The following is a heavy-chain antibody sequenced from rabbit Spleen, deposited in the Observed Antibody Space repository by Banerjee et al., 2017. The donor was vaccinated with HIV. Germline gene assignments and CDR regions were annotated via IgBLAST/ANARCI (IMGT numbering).Heavy chain of an antibody. CDR1: GLDFSVSYW. CDR3: ARDTGSGWGVVSYYFTL. D-gene: IGHD4-1*01. V-gene: IGHV1S45*01. CDR2: TAVGSGRFT. Sequence: QQQLEESGGGLVKPGGTLTLTCKASGLDFSVSYWICWVRQAPGRGLEWIACTAVGSGRFTYSASWAKGRFTISKTSSTTVTLQMTSLTGADTATYFCARDTGSGWGVVSYYFTLWGPGTLVTVS. J-gene: IGHJ4*01.